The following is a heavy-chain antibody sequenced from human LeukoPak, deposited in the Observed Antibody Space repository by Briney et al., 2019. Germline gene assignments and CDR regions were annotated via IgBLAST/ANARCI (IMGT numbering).Heavy chain of an antibody. J-gene: IGHJ4*02. V-gene: IGHV1-69*13. Sequence: ASVKVSCKASGGTFSSYAISWVRQAPGQGLEWMGGIIPIFGTANYAQKFQGRVTITADESTSTAYMELSSLRSEGTAVYYCARHTMVRDPFDYWGQGTLVTVSS. CDR3: ARHTMVRDPFDY. D-gene: IGHD3-10*01. CDR1: GGTFSSYA. CDR2: IIPIFGTA.